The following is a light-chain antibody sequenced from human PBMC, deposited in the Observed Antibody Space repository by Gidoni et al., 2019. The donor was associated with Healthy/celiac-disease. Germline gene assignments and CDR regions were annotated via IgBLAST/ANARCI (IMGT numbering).Light chain of an antibody. CDR2: DAS. Sequence: EVVMTQSPATLSLSPGEGATLSCRASQIIGNYLGWYQQKPGQAPRLLSYDASNRSTGIPARFSGSGSGTDFTLTISSLEPEDFAVYYCQQRSSSLTFGGGTKVEIK. J-gene: IGKJ4*01. CDR1: QIIGNY. V-gene: IGKV3-11*01. CDR3: QQRSSSLT.